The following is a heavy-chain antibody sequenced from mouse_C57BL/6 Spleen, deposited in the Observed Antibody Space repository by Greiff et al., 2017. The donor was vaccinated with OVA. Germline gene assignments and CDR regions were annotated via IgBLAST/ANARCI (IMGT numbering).Heavy chain of an antibody. Sequence: QVQLKQPGTDLVKPGASVKLSCKASGYTFTSYCMHWVKQRPGQGLEWIGNINPSNGGTNYNEKLKSKATLTVDKSSSPAYMQLSSLTSEDSAVDDCARKGDYYGSSAFAYWGQGTLVTVSA. J-gene: IGHJ3*01. V-gene: IGHV1-53*01. D-gene: IGHD1-1*01. CDR1: GYTFTSYC. CDR2: INPSNGGT. CDR3: ARKGDYYGSSAFAY.